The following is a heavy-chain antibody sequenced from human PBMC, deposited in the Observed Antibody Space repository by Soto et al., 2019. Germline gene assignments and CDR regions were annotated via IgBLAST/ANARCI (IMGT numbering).Heavy chain of an antibody. J-gene: IGHJ4*02. CDR3: AKEALLAATSDY. CDR2: ISSSSSYI. D-gene: IGHD2-15*01. Sequence: GGSLRLSCAASGFTFSSYSMHWVRQAPGKGLEWVSSISSSSSYIYYADSVKGRFTISRDNSKNTLYLQMNSMRAEDTAVYYCAKEALLAATSDYWGQGTLVTVSS. CDR1: GFTFSSYS. V-gene: IGHV3-21*01.